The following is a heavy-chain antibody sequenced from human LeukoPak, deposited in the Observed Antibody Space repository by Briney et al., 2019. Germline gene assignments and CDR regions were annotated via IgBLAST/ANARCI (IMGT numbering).Heavy chain of an antibody. CDR3: ARDLFVTKYYFDY. CDR2: ISSSSSYM. V-gene: IGHV3-21*04. J-gene: IGHJ4*02. CDR1: GFTFSSYS. Sequence: GGSLRLSCAASGFTFSSYSMNWVRQAPGKGLEWVSSISSSSSYMYYADSVKGRFTISRDNAKNSLYLQLNALRAEDTAVYYCARDLFVTKYYFDYWGQGTLVSVSS. D-gene: IGHD1-1*01.